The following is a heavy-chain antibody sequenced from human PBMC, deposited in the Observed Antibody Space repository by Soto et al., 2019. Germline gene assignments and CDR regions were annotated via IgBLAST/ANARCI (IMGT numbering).Heavy chain of an antibody. Sequence: QAGGSLRLSCAASGFTFSSYGMHWVRQAPGKGLEWVAVIWYDGSNKYYADSVKGRFTISRDNSKNTLYLQMNSLRAEDTAVYYCARDGSIAARPIYYYYYYMDVWGKGTTVTVSS. CDR2: IWYDGSNK. CDR3: ARDGSIAARPIYYYYYYMDV. D-gene: IGHD6-6*01. CDR1: GFTFSSYG. J-gene: IGHJ6*03. V-gene: IGHV3-33*01.